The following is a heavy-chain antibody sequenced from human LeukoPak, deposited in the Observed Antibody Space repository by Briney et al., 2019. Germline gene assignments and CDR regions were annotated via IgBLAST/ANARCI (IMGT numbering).Heavy chain of an antibody. J-gene: IGHJ5*02. CDR3: ARGYTSNWLCNWFDP. CDR2: IFPGDSDT. D-gene: IGHD6-13*01. CDR1: GYSFTSYW. Sequence: GESLKISCKGSGYSFTSYWIGWVRQMPGKGLEWMAIIFPGDSDTRYSPSFQGQVTISADKSISTVYLQWGSLKASDTAIYYCARGYTSNWLCNWFDPWGQGTLVTVSS. V-gene: IGHV5-51*01.